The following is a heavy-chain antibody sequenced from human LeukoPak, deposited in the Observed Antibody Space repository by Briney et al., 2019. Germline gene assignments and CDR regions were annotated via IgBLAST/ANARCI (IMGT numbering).Heavy chain of an antibody. V-gene: IGHV3-66*01. CDR1: GFTVSSNY. Sequence: GGSLRLSCAASGFTVSSNYMSWVRQAPGKGLEWVSVIYSGGSTYYADSVKGRFTISRDNSKNTLYLQMNSLRAEDTAVYYCAGDPITMIVGTNYWGQGTLVTVSS. D-gene: IGHD3-22*01. J-gene: IGHJ4*02. CDR2: IYSGGST. CDR3: AGDPITMIVGTNY.